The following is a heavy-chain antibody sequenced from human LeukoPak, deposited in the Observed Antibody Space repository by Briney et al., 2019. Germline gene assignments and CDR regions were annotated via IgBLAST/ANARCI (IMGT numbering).Heavy chain of an antibody. V-gene: IGHV3-23*01. D-gene: IGHD1-26*01. CDR1: GFTFSSYA. CDR3: ARNYYEPTYDYYFDC. Sequence: TGGSLRLSCAASGFTFSSYAMSWVRQAPGKGLEWVSAISGSGGSTYYADSVRGRFTISRDNSKNTLYLHMNSLRAEDTALYYCARNYYEPTYDYYFDCWGQGTLVTVSS. J-gene: IGHJ4*02. CDR2: ISGSGGST.